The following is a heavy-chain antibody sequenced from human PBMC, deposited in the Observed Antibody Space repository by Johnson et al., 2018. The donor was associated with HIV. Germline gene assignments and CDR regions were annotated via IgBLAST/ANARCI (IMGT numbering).Heavy chain of an antibody. V-gene: IGHV3-13*01. CDR1: GFTFSSYA. CDR2: ISGTAGDT. D-gene: IGHD3-3*01. J-gene: IGHJ3*02. Sequence: VQLVESGGGVVQPGGSLRLSCAASGFTFSSYAMSWVRQAPGKGLEWVSAISGTAGDTNYSGSVKGRFTISRENAKNSLYLQMNSLGAGDTAVYYCTRSKPRYEDGGPRGAFDIWGQGTVVAVSS. CDR3: TRSKPRYEDGGPRGAFDI.